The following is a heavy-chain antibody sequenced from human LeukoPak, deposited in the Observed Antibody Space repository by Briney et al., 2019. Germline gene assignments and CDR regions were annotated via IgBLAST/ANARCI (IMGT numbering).Heavy chain of an antibody. J-gene: IGHJ6*03. V-gene: IGHV1-69*05. CDR2: IIPIFGTP. Sequence: ASVKVSCKASGGTFSSYAISWVRQAPGQGLEWMGGIIPIFGTPNYAQKFQGRVKVTTDDATGTAYMELSSLMSEDTAIYYCARVDRYHFYLDVWGKGTPVTVSS. CDR3: ARVDRYHFYLDV. CDR1: GGTFSSYA.